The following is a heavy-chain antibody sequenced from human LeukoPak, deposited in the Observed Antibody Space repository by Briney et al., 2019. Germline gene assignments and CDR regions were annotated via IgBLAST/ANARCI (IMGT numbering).Heavy chain of an antibody. CDR1: GASISSGGYS. CDR2: IYYSGGA. V-gene: IGHV4-31*03. J-gene: IGHJ4*02. CDR3: ARLREYYGSGSYFDY. Sequence: SQTLSLTCTVSGASISSGGYSWSWIRQHPGKGLEWIGYIYYSGGAFYNPSLKSRVTISVDTSKKQFSLKLSSVTAADTAVYYCARLREYYGSGSYFDYWGQGTLVTVSS. D-gene: IGHD3-10*01.